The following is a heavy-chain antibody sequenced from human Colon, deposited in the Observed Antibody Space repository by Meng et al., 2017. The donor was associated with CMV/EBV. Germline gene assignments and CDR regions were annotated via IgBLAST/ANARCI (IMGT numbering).Heavy chain of an antibody. CDR2: ISSSSSYI. Sequence: GESLKISCAASGFTFSSYSMNWVRQAPGKGLEWVSSISSSSSYIYYADSVKGRFTISRDNAKNSLYLQMNSLRAEDTAVYYCARKFGRMTVFGVAKGKDPLDFWGRGTMVTVSS. CDR3: ARKFGRMTVFGVAKGKDPLDF. D-gene: IGHD3-3*01. J-gene: IGHJ3*01. V-gene: IGHV3-21*01. CDR1: GFTFSSYS.